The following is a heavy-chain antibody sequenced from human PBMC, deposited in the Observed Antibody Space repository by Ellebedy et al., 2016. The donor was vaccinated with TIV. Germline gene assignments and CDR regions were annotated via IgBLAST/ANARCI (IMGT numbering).Heavy chain of an antibody. CDR3: ARAAVAAVDWYFDL. V-gene: IGHV6-1*01. Sequence: SQTLSLTCAISGDSFSDNGATWNWIRQSPSRGLEWLGRTSYRADWNIEYAESVRSRITINPDPSRNQFSLQLNSVTPEDTAVYYCARAAVAAVDWYFDLWGRGTLVTVSS. D-gene: IGHD6-19*01. CDR2: TSYRADWNI. J-gene: IGHJ2*01. CDR1: GDSFSDNGAT.